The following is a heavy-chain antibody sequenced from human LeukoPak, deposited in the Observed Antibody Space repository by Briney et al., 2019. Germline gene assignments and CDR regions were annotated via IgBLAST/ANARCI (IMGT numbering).Heavy chain of an antibody. CDR1: GGSFSGYY. J-gene: IGHJ4*02. CDR3: ARFYVLRFLEWLWTHFDY. V-gene: IGHV4-34*01. CDR2: INHSGST. D-gene: IGHD3-3*01. Sequence: SETLSLTCAVYGGSFSGYYWSWIRQPPGKGLEWIGEINHSGSTNYNPSLKSRVTISVDTSKNQFSLKLSSVTAADTAVYYCARFYVLRFLEWLWTHFDYWGQGTLVTVSS.